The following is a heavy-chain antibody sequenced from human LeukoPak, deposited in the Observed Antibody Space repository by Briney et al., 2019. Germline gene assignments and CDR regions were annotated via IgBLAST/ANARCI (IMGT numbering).Heavy chain of an antibody. CDR1: GFTFSSYG. V-gene: IGHV3-30*18. J-gene: IGHJ4*02. CDR2: ISYDGSNK. Sequence: GGSLRLSCAASGFTFSSYGMHWVRQARGKGLEWVAVISYDGSNKYYADSVKGRFTISRDNSKNTLYLQMNSLRAEDTAVYYCAKDPGSSGWYNPSFDYWGQGTLVTVSS. D-gene: IGHD6-19*01. CDR3: AKDPGSSGWYNPSFDY.